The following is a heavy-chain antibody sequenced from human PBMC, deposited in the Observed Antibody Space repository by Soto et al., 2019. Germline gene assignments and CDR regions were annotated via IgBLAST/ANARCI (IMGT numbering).Heavy chain of an antibody. Sequence: SETLSLTCTVSGGSISSEGYYWSWFRQLPGKGLEWIGDIYYSGTTYHNPPLRSRLTISGDASKNQFSLKLSSVTAADTALYYCARGRGYSYGPYYFDYWGQGTLVTVSS. CDR3: ARGRGYSYGPYYFDY. D-gene: IGHD5-18*01. CDR1: GGSISSEGYY. CDR2: IYYSGTT. V-gene: IGHV4-31*03. J-gene: IGHJ4*02.